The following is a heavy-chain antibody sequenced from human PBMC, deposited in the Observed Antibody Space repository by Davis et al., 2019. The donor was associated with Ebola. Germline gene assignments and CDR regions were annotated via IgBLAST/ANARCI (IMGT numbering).Heavy chain of an antibody. CDR2: IYSGGST. CDR3: ASTYWGYCSGGSCYFDY. D-gene: IGHD2-15*01. CDR1: GFTVSSNY. Sequence: GESLKISCAASGFTVSSNYMSWVRQAPGKGLEWVSVIYSGGSTYYADSVKGRFTISRDNSKNTLYLQMNSLRAEDTAVYYCASTYWGYCSGGSCYFDYWGQGTLVTVSS. V-gene: IGHV3-53*01. J-gene: IGHJ4*02.